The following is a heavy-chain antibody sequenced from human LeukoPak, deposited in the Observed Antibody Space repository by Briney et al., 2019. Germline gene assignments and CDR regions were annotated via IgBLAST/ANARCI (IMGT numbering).Heavy chain of an antibody. CDR3: ARAIFSRGWHLVDY. Sequence: PGGSLRLSCAASGFPFSSYSMNWVRRALGRGLEWVSSISTRIDYMYYADSVKGRFTISRDNAKNSLYLQMNSLRAEDTAVYYCARAIFSRGWHLVDYWGQGTLVTVSS. CDR2: ISTRIDYM. J-gene: IGHJ4*02. CDR1: GFPFSSYS. D-gene: IGHD6-19*01. V-gene: IGHV3-21*01.